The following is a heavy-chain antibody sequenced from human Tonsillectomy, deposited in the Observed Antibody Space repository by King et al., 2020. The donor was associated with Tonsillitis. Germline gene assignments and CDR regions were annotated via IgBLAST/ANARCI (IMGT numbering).Heavy chain of an antibody. CDR3: ARHEEGYFDY. V-gene: IGHV4-39*01. CDR2: IYYSGST. CDR1: GGSISSSSYY. Sequence: PLQESGPGLVKPSETLSVTCTVSGGSISSSSYYWGWIRHPPGKGLEWIGSIYYSGSTFYNPSLKSRVTISVDTSKNQFSLKLSSVTAADTAVYFCARHEEGYFDYWGQGTLVTVSS. J-gene: IGHJ4*02.